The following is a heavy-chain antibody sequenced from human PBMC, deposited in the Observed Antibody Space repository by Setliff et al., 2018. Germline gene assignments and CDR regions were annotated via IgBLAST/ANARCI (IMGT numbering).Heavy chain of an antibody. CDR1: GYSISSGYY. J-gene: IGHJ4*02. D-gene: IGHD3-22*01. V-gene: IGHV4-38-2*02. CDR2: INHSGST. Sequence: SETLSLTCTVSGYSISSGYYWGWIQQPPGKGLEWIGEINHSGSTNYNPSLKSRVTISVDTSKNQFSLKLSSVTAADTAVYYCARAVGVANPYYYDSSGYSSFDYWGQGTLVTVSS. CDR3: ARAVGVANPYYYDSSGYSSFDY.